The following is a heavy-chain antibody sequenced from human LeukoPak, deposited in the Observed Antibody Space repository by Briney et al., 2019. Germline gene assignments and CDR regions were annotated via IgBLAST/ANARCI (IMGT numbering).Heavy chain of an antibody. V-gene: IGHV4-38-2*02. Sequence: SEALSLTCTVSGSSISSGYYWDWIRQPPGKGLEWIGSLYHSGNTYYNPSLKSRVTISVDTSKNQFSLKLRSVTAADAAVYYCARSRGRLAQLDYWGQGTLVTVSS. D-gene: IGHD1-1*01. J-gene: IGHJ4*02. CDR2: LYHSGNT. CDR1: GSSISSGYY. CDR3: ARSRGRLAQLDY.